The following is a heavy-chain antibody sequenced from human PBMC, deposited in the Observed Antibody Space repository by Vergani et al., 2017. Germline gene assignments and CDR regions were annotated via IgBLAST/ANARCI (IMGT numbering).Heavy chain of an antibody. Sequence: EVQLLESGGDLVQPGGSLRLSCAASGFTFNHYAMNWVRQAPGRGLEWVSGISGSGGSTYYAGSVKGRFTISRDSSKNTLYLQMNSLSAGDPAVYYCAKANPRNSGYDDLYYYHAMDVWGQGSTVTVSS. J-gene: IGHJ6*02. D-gene: IGHD5-12*01. CDR2: ISGSGGST. CDR3: AKANPRNSGYDDLYYYHAMDV. CDR1: GFTFNHYA. V-gene: IGHV3-23*01.